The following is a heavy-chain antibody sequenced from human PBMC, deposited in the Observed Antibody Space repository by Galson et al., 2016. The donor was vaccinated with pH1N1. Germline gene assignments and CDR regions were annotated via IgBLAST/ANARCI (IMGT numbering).Heavy chain of an antibody. D-gene: IGHD5-12*01. V-gene: IGHV5-51*03. CDR3: ARLSGGGYTTRDLEY. CDR1: GYTFTTYW. CDR2: VYPPDSDT. J-gene: IGHJ4*02. Sequence: QSGAEVKKAGESLKISCKGSGYTFTTYWIAWVRQMPGKGLEWMGIVYPPDSDTRYSPSFEGKVTISADKSISTAFLQLRSLKASDTAVYYLARLSGGGYTTRDLEYWGQGTPVTASS.